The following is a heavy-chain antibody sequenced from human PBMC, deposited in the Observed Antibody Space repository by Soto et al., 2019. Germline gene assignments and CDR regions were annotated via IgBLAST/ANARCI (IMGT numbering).Heavy chain of an antibody. CDR3: ARDRRGRITMVRFRYYYYGMDV. J-gene: IGHJ6*02. Sequence: SETLSLTCAVSGGSISSSNWWSWVRQPPGKGLEWIGEIYHSGSTNYNPSLKSRVTISVDKSKNQFSLKLSSVTAADTAVYYCARDRRGRITMVRFRYYYYGMDVWGQGTTVTVSS. D-gene: IGHD3-10*01. CDR2: IYHSGST. V-gene: IGHV4-4*02. CDR1: GGSISSSNW.